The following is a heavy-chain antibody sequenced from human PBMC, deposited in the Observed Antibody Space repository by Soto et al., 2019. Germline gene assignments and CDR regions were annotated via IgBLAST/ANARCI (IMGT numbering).Heavy chain of an antibody. D-gene: IGHD3-10*01. CDR1: AGTFSSCA. CDR3: ATARAHYYFDY. J-gene: IGHJ4*02. CDR2: IIPIFGTA. Sequence: GASVKVSCTASAGTFSSCAISWVRQAPGQGLEWMGGIIPIFGTANYAQKFQGRVTITADESTSTAYMELSSLRSEDTAVYYCATARAHYYFDYWGQGTLVTVSS. V-gene: IGHV1-69*13.